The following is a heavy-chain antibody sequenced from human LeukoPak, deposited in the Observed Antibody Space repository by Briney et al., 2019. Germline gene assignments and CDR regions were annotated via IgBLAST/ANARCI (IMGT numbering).Heavy chain of an antibody. CDR2: IGDSGRNA. J-gene: IGHJ3*02. CDR3: AGGTVISGQRDGAFHI. D-gene: IGHD2-21*01. V-gene: IGHV3-23*01. CDR1: GFIFSNYA. Sequence: GSLRLSCTASGFIFSNYAMSWVHQAPGKGLEWVSAIGDSGRNAYYADSVEGRFTISRDNSKNTLSLHMNSLGAEDTAVYYCAGGTVISGQRDGAFHIWGQGTMVTVSS.